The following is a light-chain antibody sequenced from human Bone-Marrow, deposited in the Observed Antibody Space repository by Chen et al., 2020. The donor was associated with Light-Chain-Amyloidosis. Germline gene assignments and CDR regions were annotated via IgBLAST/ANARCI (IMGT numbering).Light chain of an antibody. CDR1: SSDVGGDNH. CDR2: EVT. V-gene: IGLV2-14*01. J-gene: IGLJ1*01. CDR3: SSYTITNTLV. Sequence: QSALTHPASVSGSPGQSITISCTGTSSDVGGDNHVSWYQQHPDKAPKLMIYEVTNRPSWVPDRFSGSKSDNPAPLTISGLQTEDEADYFCSSYTITNTLVFGSGTRVTVL.